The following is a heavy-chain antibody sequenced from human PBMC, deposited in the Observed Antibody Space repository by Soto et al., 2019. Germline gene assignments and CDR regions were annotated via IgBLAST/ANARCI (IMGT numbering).Heavy chain of an antibody. V-gene: IGHV1-69*01. CDR2: IIPIFGTA. D-gene: IGHD4-17*01. J-gene: IGHJ6*02. CDR1: GGTFSSYA. Sequence: QVQLVQSGAEVKKPGSSVKVSCKASGGTFSSYAISWVRQAPGQGLEWMGGIIPIFGTANCAQKFQGRVTITADESTSTAYMELSSLRSEDTAVYYCARDDYGDNYYYYYGMDVWGQGTTVTVSS. CDR3: ARDDYGDNYYYYYGMDV.